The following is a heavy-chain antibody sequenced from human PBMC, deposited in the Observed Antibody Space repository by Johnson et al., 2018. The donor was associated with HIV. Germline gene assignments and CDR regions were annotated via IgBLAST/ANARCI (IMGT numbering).Heavy chain of an antibody. CDR2: ISYDGSNK. Sequence: QVQLVESGGGVVQPGRSLRLSCAASGFTFSSYAMHWVRQAPGKGLEWVAVISYDGSNKYYADSVKGRFTISRDSSKNTLYLHMNSLRVEDTAVYYFAKGQVARGAFDIWGQGTMVTVSS. V-gene: IGHV3-30*04. J-gene: IGHJ3*02. CDR1: GFTFSSYA. CDR3: AKGQVARGAFDI.